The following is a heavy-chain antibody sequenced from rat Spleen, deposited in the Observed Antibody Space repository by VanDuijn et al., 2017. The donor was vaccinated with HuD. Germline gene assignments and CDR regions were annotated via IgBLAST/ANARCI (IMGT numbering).Heavy chain of an antibody. D-gene: IGHD1-12*02. CDR1: GFAFSDYN. CDR2: ISYDGSST. V-gene: IGHV5-7*01. Sequence: EVQLVESGGGLVQPGRSLKLSCAASGFAFSDYNMAWVRQAPKKGLEWVATISYDGSSTYYRDSVKGRFTISRDNVKSTLYLQMDSLRSEDTATYYCTTGDYDGTLGYWGQGVMVTVSS. CDR3: TTGDYDGTLGY. J-gene: IGHJ2*01.